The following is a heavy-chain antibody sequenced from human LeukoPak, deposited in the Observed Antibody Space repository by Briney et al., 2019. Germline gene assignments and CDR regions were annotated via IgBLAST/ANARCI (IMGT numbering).Heavy chain of an antibody. CDR1: GGSISTSSYY. J-gene: IGHJ5*02. V-gene: IGHV4-39*07. Sequence: PSETLSLTCTVSGGSISTSSYYWGWVRQPPGKGLEWIGNIFYSGSTYYSPSLKSRVTISVDTSKNQFSLKLSSVTAADTAVYYCAAAYSGLPSEWWFDPWGQGTLVTVSS. CDR2: IFYSGST. CDR3: AAAYSGLPSEWWFDP. D-gene: IGHD1-26*01.